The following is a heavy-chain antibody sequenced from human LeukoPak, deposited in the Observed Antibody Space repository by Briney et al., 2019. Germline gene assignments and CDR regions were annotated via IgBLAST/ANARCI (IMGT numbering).Heavy chain of an antibody. CDR1: GLTFGTTW. CDR2: MNGEGTTI. Sequence: GGSLRLSCATSGLTFGTTWMHWVRQAPGKGLMWVSRMNGEGTTIDYADSVKGRFTVSRDYAKNTLFLQMNNLRTEDTALYFCATARNFRFEYWGQGSLVIVSA. J-gene: IGHJ4*02. CDR3: ATARNFRFEY. D-gene: IGHD1-7*01. V-gene: IGHV3-74*01.